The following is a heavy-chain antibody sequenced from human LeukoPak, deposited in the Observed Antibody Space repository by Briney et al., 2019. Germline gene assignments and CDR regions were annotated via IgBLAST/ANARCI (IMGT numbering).Heavy chain of an antibody. V-gene: IGHV4-34*01. CDR1: GGSFSGYY. J-gene: IGHJ6*03. D-gene: IGHD5-18*01. CDR2: VTHAGSA. CDR3: ARDGYSYVKRIRYYYYMDV. Sequence: SETLSLTCAVSGGSFSGYYWTWIRQPPGKGLEWIGEVTHAGSANYNPSLKSRVTISVDTSKNQFSLKLSSVTAADTAVYYCARDGYSYVKRIRYYYYMDVWGKGTTVTVSS.